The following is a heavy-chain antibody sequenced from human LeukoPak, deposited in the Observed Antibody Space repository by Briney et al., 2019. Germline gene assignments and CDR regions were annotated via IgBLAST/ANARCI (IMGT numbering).Heavy chain of an antibody. D-gene: IGHD6-19*01. Sequence: GESLKISCKGSGYSFTIYWIGWVRQMPGKGLEWVGIIYPGDFDTRYSPSFQGQVTISVDKSISTAYLQWSSLKASDTAMYYCAAGSGWKYYFDYWGQGTLATVSS. CDR1: GYSFTIYW. CDR2: IYPGDFDT. V-gene: IGHV5-51*01. J-gene: IGHJ4*02. CDR3: AAGSGWKYYFDY.